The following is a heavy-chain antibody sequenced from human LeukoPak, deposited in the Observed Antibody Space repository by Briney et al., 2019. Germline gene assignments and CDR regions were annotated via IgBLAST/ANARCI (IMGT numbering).Heavy chain of an antibody. Sequence: GGSLRLSCAASGFTFSSYAMSWVRQAPGKGLGWVSAISGSGGSTYCADSVKGRFTISRDNSKNTLYLQMNSLRAEDTAVYYCAKGPDSSGWYAEYFQHWGQGTLVTVSS. CDR2: ISGSGGST. V-gene: IGHV3-23*01. J-gene: IGHJ1*01. D-gene: IGHD6-19*01. CDR3: AKGPDSSGWYAEYFQH. CDR1: GFTFSSYA.